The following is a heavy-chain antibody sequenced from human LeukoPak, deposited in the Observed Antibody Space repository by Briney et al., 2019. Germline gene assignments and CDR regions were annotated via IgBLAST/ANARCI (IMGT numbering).Heavy chain of an antibody. D-gene: IGHD1-26*01. Sequence: GGSLRLSCAASGFTFSSYSMNWVRQAPGKGLEWVSYISSSSSTIYYADSVKGRFTISRDNAKNSLYLQMNSLRAEDTAVYYCARDLGSGSLHYWGQGTLVTVSS. J-gene: IGHJ4*02. CDR3: ARDLGSGSLHY. V-gene: IGHV3-48*01. CDR1: GFTFSSYS. CDR2: ISSSSSTI.